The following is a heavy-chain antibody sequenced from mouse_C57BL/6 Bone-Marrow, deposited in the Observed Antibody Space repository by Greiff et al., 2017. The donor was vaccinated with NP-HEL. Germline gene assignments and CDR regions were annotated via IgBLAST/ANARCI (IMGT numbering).Heavy chain of an antibody. J-gene: IGHJ2*01. CDR1: GFTFSDAW. CDR3: TRGSPYYFDY. V-gene: IGHV6-6*01. CDR2: IRNKANNHAT. Sequence: EVMLVESGGGLVQPGGSIKLSCAASGFTFSDAWMDWVRQSPEKGLEWVAEIRNKANNHATYYAESVKGRFTISRDDSKSSVYLQMNSLRAEDTGIYYCTRGSPYYFDYWGQGTTLTVSS. D-gene: IGHD3-3*01.